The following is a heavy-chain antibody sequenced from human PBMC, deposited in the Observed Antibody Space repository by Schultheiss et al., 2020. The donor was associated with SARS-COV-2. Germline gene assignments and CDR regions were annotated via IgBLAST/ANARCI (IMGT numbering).Heavy chain of an antibody. CDR1: GYTFTSYA. J-gene: IGHJ5*02. Sequence: ASVKVSCKASGYTFTSYAMNWVRQAPGQRLEWMGWINAGNGNTKYSQKFQGRVTMTTDTSTSTAYMELRSLRSDDTAVYYCARVVPAARASGITRWFDPWGQGTLVTVSS. CDR2: INAGNGNT. CDR3: ARVVPAARASGITRWFDP. D-gene: IGHD2-2*01. V-gene: IGHV1-3*01.